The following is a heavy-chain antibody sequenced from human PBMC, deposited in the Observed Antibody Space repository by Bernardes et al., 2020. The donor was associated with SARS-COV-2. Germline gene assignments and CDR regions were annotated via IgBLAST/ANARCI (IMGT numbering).Heavy chain of an antibody. CDR1: GFTVSSNY. J-gene: IGHJ1*01. Sequence: GGSLRLSCAASGFTVSSNYMSWVRQAPGKGLEWVSVIYSGGSTYYADSVKGRFTISRDNSKNTLYLQMNSLRAEDTAVYYCAREHSDISASYSGSGDFRRWGQGTLVTVSS. V-gene: IGHV3-66*02. CDR2: IYSGGST. CDR3: AREHSDISASYSGSGDFRR. D-gene: IGHD3-10*01.